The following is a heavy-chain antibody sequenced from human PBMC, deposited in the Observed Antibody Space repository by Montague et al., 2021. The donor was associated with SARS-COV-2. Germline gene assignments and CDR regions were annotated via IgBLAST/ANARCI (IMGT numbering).Heavy chain of an antibody. Sequence: NNYYNPSLKSRVTISVDTSKNQFSLKLSSVTAADTAVYYCARQENSSGWFKPDAFDIWGEGKMVTVSS. D-gene: IGHD6-19*01. CDR3: ARQENSSGWFKPDAFDI. J-gene: IGHJ3*02. V-gene: IGHV4-39*01. CDR2: NN.